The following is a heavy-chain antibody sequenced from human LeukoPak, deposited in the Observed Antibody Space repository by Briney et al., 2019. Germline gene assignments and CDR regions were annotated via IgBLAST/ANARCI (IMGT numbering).Heavy chain of an antibody. CDR1: GFTFSDYY. D-gene: IGHD2-15*01. CDR2: ISNSGSTI. J-gene: IGHJ4*02. V-gene: IGHV3-11*01. Sequence: SGGSLRLSCAASGFTFSDYYKSWIRQAPGKGLEWVSYISNSGSTIYYTDSVKGRFTISRDNAKSSLYLQMNSLRAEDTAGYYCARASWFDYWGQGTLVTVSS. CDR3: ARASWFDY.